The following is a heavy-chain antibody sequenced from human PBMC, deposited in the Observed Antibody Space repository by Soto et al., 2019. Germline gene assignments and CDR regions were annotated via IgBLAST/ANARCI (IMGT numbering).Heavy chain of an antibody. D-gene: IGHD1-7*01. Sequence: GGSLRLSCAASGFTFSSYSMNWVRQAPGKGLEWVSYISSSSSTIYYADSVKGRFTISRDNAKNSLYLQMNSLRAEDTAVYYCARDKTHITGTTFDPWGQATLVTVSS. V-gene: IGHV3-48*01. J-gene: IGHJ5*02. CDR2: ISSSSSTI. CDR1: GFTFSSYS. CDR3: ARDKTHITGTTFDP.